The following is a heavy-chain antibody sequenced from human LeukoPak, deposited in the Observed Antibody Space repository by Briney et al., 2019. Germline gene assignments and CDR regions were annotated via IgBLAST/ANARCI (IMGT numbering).Heavy chain of an antibody. Sequence: ASVKVSCKASGYSFTGYYMHWVRQAPGQGLEWMGWINPNSGGTNYAQKFQGWVTMTRDTSISTAYMELSRLRSDDTAVYYCARGSSSSWYSGDYWGQGTLVTVSS. D-gene: IGHD6-13*01. J-gene: IGHJ4*02. CDR1: GYSFTGYY. CDR2: INPNSGGT. CDR3: ARGSSSSWYSGDY. V-gene: IGHV1-2*04.